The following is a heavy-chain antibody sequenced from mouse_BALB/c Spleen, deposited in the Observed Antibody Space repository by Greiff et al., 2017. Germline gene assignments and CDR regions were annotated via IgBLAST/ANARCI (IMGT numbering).Heavy chain of an antibody. CDR2: ISSGGST. CDR3: ARGRTIPWYFDV. Sequence: EVHLVESGGGLVKPGGSLKLSCAASGFTFSSYAMSWVRQTPEKRLEWVASISSGGSTYYPDSVKGRFTISRDNARNILYLQMSSLRSEDTAMYYCARGRTIPWYFDVWGAGTTVTVSS. CDR1: GFTFSSYA. J-gene: IGHJ1*01. V-gene: IGHV5-6-5*01.